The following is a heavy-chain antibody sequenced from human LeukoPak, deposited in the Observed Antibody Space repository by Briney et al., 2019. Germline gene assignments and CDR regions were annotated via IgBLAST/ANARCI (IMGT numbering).Heavy chain of an antibody. J-gene: IGHJ4*02. Sequence: GGSLRLSCAASGFTFSSYSMNWVRQAPGKGLEWVSSISSSSSYMYYGDSVKGRFTISRDNAKNSLYLQMNSLRAEDTAVYYCARGNHVDTAMGDYWGQGTLVTVSS. CDR3: ARGNHVDTAMGDY. V-gene: IGHV3-21*01. CDR1: GFTFSSYS. D-gene: IGHD5-18*01. CDR2: ISSSSSYM.